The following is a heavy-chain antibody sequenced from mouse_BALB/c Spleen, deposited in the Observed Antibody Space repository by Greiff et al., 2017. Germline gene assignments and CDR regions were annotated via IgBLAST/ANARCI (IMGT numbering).Heavy chain of an antibody. CDR2: ISSGSSTI. CDR1: GFTFSSFG. Sequence: EVMLVESGGGLVQPGGSRKLSCAASGFTFSSFGMHWVRQAPEKGLEWVAYISSGSSTIYYADTVKGRFTISRDNPKNTRFLQMTRLRSEDTAMYYCAREVDAMDYWGQGTSVTVSS. J-gene: IGHJ4*01. CDR3: AREVDAMDY. D-gene: IGHD1-1*01. V-gene: IGHV5-17*02.